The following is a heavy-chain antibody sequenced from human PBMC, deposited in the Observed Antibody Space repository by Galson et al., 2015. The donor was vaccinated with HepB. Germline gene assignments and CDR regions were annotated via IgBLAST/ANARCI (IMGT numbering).Heavy chain of an antibody. CDR1: GYTFNTYW. CDR3: ARQKDRGFPIDY. Sequence: QSGAEVKKPGESLKISRKGSGYTFNTYWIGWMRQMPGKGLEWMGIIYLGDSDIRYGPSFQGQVTISADKSISTAYLQWRSLKASDTAMYYCARQKDRGFPIDYWGQGTLVTVSS. CDR2: IYLGDSDI. V-gene: IGHV5-51*01. J-gene: IGHJ4*02.